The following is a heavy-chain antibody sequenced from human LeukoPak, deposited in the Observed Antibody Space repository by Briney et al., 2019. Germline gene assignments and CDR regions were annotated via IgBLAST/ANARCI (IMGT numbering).Heavy chain of an antibody. CDR2: IYYSGST. Sequence: SETLSLTCSVSGGSISSYYWSWIRQPPGKGLEYIGYIYYSGSTNYNPSLKSRVTISVDTSRDQFSLNLTSVTAADTAVYYCARLKCISTTCPSRYVMDVWGQGTTVTVSS. CDR3: ARLKCISTTCPSRYVMDV. J-gene: IGHJ6*02. V-gene: IGHV4-59*01. CDR1: GGSISSYY. D-gene: IGHD2-2*01.